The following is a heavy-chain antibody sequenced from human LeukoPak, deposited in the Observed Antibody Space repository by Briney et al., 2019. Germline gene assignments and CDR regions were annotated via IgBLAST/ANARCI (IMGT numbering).Heavy chain of an antibody. CDR3: AKDWSYKGWAYYCDY. Sequence: PGGSLRLSCAASGFTFSSYAMSWVRQAPGKGLEWVSAISGSGGSTYYADSVRGRFTISRDNSKNMLYLQMNSLSAEDTAVYYCAKDWSYKGWAYYCDYWGQGTLVTVSS. CDR2: ISGSGGST. D-gene: IGHD1-1*01. V-gene: IGHV3-23*01. J-gene: IGHJ4*02. CDR1: GFTFSSYA.